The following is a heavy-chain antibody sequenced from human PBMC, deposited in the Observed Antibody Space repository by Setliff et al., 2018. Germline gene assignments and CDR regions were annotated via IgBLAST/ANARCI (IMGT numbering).Heavy chain of an antibody. CDR3: ARDWFCSGGDCSDVFDF. J-gene: IGHJ3*01. CDR2: ISSYNGKT. Sequence: ASVKVSCKASGYIFTSYGISWVRQAPGQGLEWMGWISSYNGKTNYAQKLQGRVTMTTDTSTSTAYMELRSLTFDDTAVYYCARDWFCSGGDCSDVFDFWGQGTMVT. V-gene: IGHV1-18*01. CDR1: GYIFTSYG. D-gene: IGHD2-21*02.